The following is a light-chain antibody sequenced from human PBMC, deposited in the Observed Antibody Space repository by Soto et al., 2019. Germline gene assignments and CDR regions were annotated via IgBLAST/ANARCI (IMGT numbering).Light chain of an antibody. CDR3: QQLNSYRLT. CDR2: AAS. V-gene: IGKV1-9*01. CDR1: QGTSSY. Sequence: DIQLTQSPYFLSASVGDRVTITCRASQGTSSYLVWYQQKPGKAPKLLIYAASSLQSGVPSRFSGSGSGTEFTLTISSLQPEDFATYYCQQLNSYRLTFGGGTKVELK. J-gene: IGKJ4*01.